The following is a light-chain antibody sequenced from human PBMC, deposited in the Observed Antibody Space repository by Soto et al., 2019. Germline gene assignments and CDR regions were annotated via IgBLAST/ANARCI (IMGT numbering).Light chain of an antibody. CDR3: LQDYNYPYT. CDR1: QAISND. Sequence: AIQMTQSPSSLSASVGDTVTITCRASQAISNDLGWYQQKPGKAPKLLVYAASSLQSGVPSRFSGSGSGTEFTLTICSLQPEDVATYYCLQDYNYPYTVGQGTKLQIK. V-gene: IGKV1-6*01. CDR2: AAS. J-gene: IGKJ2*01.